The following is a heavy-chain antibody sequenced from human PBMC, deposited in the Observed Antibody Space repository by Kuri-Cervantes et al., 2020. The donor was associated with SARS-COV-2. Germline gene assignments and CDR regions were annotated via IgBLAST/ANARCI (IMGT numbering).Heavy chain of an antibody. D-gene: IGHD1-14*01. Sequence: GGSLRLSCAAFGLPFSSYAMSWVRKAPGKGLEWVSAISGSGGSTYYADSVKGRITISRDNSKNTLYLQMNSLRAEDTAVYYCAKGYSPDYWGQGTLVTVSS. CDR3: AKGYSPDY. CDR1: GLPFSSYA. J-gene: IGHJ4*02. V-gene: IGHV3-23*01. CDR2: ISGSGGST.